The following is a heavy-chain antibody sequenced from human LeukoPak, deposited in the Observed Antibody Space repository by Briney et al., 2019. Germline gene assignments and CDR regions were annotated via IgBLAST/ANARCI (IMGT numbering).Heavy chain of an antibody. V-gene: IGHV3-30-3*01. CDR1: GFAFSSYA. CDR2: ISYDGSNK. J-gene: IGHJ6*02. Sequence: GGSLRLSCAASGFAFSSYAMHWVRQAPGKGLEGVAVISYDGSNKYYADSVKGRFTISRDNSKNTLYPQMNSLRAEDTAVYYCARDKDQLLFGFYYYYGMDVWGQGTTVTVSS. CDR3: ARDKDQLLFGFYYYYGMDV. D-gene: IGHD2-2*01.